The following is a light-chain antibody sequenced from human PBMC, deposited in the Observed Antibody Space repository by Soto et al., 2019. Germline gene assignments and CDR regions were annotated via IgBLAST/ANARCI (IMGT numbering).Light chain of an antibody. CDR1: QSFSSNY. Sequence: EIVLTQSPGTLSLSPGERATLSCRASQSFSSNYFAWYQQKPGQAPRLLIYGVSSRPTGIPDRFSGSGSGTDFTLTISRLEPEDFEVYYCEQYGSSPRTFGQGTKVDIX. CDR2: GVS. CDR3: EQYGSSPRT. J-gene: IGKJ1*01. V-gene: IGKV3-20*01.